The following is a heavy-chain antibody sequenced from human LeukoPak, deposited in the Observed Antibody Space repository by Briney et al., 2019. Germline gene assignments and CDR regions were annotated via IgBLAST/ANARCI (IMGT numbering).Heavy chain of an antibody. CDR2: IYYSGST. D-gene: IGHD1-1*01. Sequence: SETLSLTCSVSGGSISSYYWSWIRQPPGKGLECIGYIYYSGSTNYNPSLKRRVTISVDTSKNQFSLKLSSVTAADTAVYYCARTKHPLSSWIDYWGQGTLVTVSS. CDR1: GGSISSYY. CDR3: ARTKHPLSSWIDY. J-gene: IGHJ4*02. V-gene: IGHV4-59*01.